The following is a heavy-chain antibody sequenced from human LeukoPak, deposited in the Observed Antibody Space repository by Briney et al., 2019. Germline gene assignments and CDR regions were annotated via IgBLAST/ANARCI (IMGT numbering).Heavy chain of an antibody. CDR1: GYTFTSYD. Sequence: VSVKVSCKASGYTFTSYDINWVRQATGQGLEWMGWMNPNSGNTGYAQKFQGRVTMTRNTSISTAYMELSSLRSEDTAVYYCARGYIAAADTFDYWGQGTLVTVSS. CDR2: MNPNSGNT. D-gene: IGHD6-13*01. J-gene: IGHJ4*02. V-gene: IGHV1-8*01. CDR3: ARGYIAAADTFDY.